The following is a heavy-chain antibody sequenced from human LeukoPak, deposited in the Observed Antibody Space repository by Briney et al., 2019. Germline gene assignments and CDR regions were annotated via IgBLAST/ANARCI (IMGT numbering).Heavy chain of an antibody. Sequence: LSLTCAVYGGSFSGYYWSWIRQAPGKGLEWVSYISSSGSTIYYADSVKGRFTISRDNAKNSLYLQMNSLRAEDTAVYYCAREERGIAASVWGQGTLVTVSS. J-gene: IGHJ4*02. CDR1: GGSFSGYY. V-gene: IGHV3-11*04. CDR2: ISSSGSTI. D-gene: IGHD6-13*01. CDR3: AREERGIAASV.